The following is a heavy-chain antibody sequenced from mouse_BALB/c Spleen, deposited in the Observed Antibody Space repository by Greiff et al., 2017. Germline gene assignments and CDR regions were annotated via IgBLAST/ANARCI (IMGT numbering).Heavy chain of an antibody. D-gene: IGHD4-1*01. V-gene: IGHV5-6-5*01. Sequence: EVQVVESGGGLVKPGGSLKLSCAASGFTFSSYAMSWVRQTPEKRLEWVASISSGGSTYYPDSVKGRFTISRDNARNILYLQMSSLRSEDTAMYYCAKNWEGYFDVWGAGTTVTVSS. J-gene: IGHJ1*01. CDR3: AKNWEGYFDV. CDR1: GFTFSSYA. CDR2: ISSGGST.